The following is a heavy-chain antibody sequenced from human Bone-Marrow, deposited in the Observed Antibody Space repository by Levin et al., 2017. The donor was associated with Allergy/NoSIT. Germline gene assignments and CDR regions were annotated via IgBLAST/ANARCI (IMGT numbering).Heavy chain of an antibody. CDR1: GITFTARA. Sequence: GEFLKISCAASGITFTARAMGWVRQPPGKGLEWVSSISGSGSNTYYADSVKGRFTISRDNSKSTLYLHMNSLRLEDTAVYFCARADCSGSSCFQRGSYYFDFWGQGILVTVSS. V-gene: IGHV3-23*01. D-gene: IGHD2-2*01. CDR2: ISGSGSNT. J-gene: IGHJ4*02. CDR3: ARADCSGSSCFQRGSYYFDF.